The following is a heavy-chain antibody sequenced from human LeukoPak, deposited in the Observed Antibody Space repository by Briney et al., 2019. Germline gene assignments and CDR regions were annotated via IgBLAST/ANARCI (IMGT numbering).Heavy chain of an antibody. CDR2: NSGST. J-gene: IGHJ4*02. Sequence: KPSETLSLTCTVSGGSISSYYWSWIRQPPGEGLEWIGSNSGSTNYNPSLKSRVTISIDTSKNQFSLNLSSVTAADTAVYYCARVGTIEYYDSSGYYPDYWGQGTLVTVSS. CDR3: ARVGTIEYYDSSGYYPDY. CDR1: GGSISSYY. D-gene: IGHD3-22*01. V-gene: IGHV4-59*01.